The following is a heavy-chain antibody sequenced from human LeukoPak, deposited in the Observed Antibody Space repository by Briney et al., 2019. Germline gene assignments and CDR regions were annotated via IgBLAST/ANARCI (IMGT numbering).Heavy chain of an antibody. Sequence: GGSLRLSCAASGFTFSSYGMSWVRQAPGKGLEWVSAISGSGGSTYYADSVKGRFIISRDNSKNTLYLQMNSLRAEDTAVYYCARDLSIAVAGTGGYWGQGTLVTVSS. CDR1: GFTFSSYG. D-gene: IGHD6-19*01. CDR3: ARDLSIAVAGTGGY. J-gene: IGHJ4*02. CDR2: ISGSGGST. V-gene: IGHV3-23*01.